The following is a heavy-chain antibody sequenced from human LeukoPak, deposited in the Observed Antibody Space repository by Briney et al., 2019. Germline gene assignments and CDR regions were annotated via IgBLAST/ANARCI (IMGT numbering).Heavy chain of an antibody. Sequence: SETPSLTCAVYGGSFSGYYWSWIRQPPGKGLEWIGEINHSGSTNYNPSLKSRVTISVDTSKNQFSLKLSSVTAADTAVYYCARRGSYRHYYYYMDVWGKGTTVTVSS. CDR3: ARRGSYRHYYYYMDV. D-gene: IGHD1-26*01. CDR2: INHSGST. CDR1: GGSFSGYY. J-gene: IGHJ6*03. V-gene: IGHV4-34*01.